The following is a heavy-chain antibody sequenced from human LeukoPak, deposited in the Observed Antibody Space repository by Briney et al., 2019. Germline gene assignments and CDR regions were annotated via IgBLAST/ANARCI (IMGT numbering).Heavy chain of an antibody. CDR2: IYYSGST. CDR1: GGSFSGYY. V-gene: IGHV4-34*01. D-gene: IGHD4-11*01. CDR3: ARPHYSNYQFDY. Sequence: SETLSLTCAVYGGSFSGYYWSWIRQPPGKGLEWIGSIYYSGSTYYNPSLKSRVTISVDTSKNQFSLKLSSVTAADTAVHYCARPHYSNYQFDYWGQGTLVTVSS. J-gene: IGHJ4*02.